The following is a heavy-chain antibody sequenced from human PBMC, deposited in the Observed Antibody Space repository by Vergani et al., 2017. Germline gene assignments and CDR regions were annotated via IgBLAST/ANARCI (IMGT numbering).Heavy chain of an antibody. Sequence: QVQLQQWGAGLLKPSETLSLTCAVYGGSFSGYYWSWIRQPPGKGLEWIGYIYTSGSTNYNPSLKSRVTISVDTSKNQFSLKLSSVTAADTAVYYCARLIAAAGTMGWFDPWGQGTLVTVSS. CDR1: GGSFSGYY. D-gene: IGHD6-13*01. CDR3: ARLIAAAGTMGWFDP. V-gene: IGHV4-4*09. J-gene: IGHJ5*02. CDR2: IYTSGST.